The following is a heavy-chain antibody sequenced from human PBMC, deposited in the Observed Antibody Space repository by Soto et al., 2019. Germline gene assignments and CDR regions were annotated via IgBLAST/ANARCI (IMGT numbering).Heavy chain of an antibody. Sequence: GGSLRLSCVASGFTFSDYYMSWIRQAPGKGLEWVSYISSSSSYTNYADSVKGRFTISRDNAKNSLYLQMNSLRAEDTSVYYCARDHHRYSGYDYVDYWGQGTLVTVSS. V-gene: IGHV3-11*05. D-gene: IGHD5-12*01. J-gene: IGHJ4*02. CDR1: GFTFSDYY. CDR2: ISSSSSYT. CDR3: ARDHHRYSGYDYVDY.